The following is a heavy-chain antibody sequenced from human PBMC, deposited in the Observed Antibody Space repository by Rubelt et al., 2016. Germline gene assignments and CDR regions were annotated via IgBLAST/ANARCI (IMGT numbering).Heavy chain of an antibody. D-gene: IGHD1-14*01. J-gene: IGHJ4*02. CDR1: GFTVSSNY. CDR3: ARGGTSFDH. V-gene: IGHV3-66*01. CDR2: IYSGGST. Sequence: ESGGGLVQPGGSLRLSCAASGFTVSSNYMSWVRQPPGKGLEWVSVIYSGGSTYYADSMKGRFTISRDDSRNTLYLQMNSLRAEDTAVYHCARGGTSFDHWGQGTLVTVSS.